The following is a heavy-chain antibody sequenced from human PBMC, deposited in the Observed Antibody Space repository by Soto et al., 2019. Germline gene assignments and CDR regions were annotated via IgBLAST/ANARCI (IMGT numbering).Heavy chain of an antibody. V-gene: IGHV3-33*01. J-gene: IGHJ3*02. CDR2: IWYDGSNK. D-gene: IGHD3-22*01. CDR3: ATGGYHLNAFDI. CDR1: GFTFSSYG. Sequence: PGGSLRLSCAASGFTFSSYGMHWVRQAPGKGLEWVAVIWYDGSNKYYADSVKGRFTISRDNSKNTLYLQMNSLRAEDTAVYYCATGGYHLNAFDIWGQGTMVTVS.